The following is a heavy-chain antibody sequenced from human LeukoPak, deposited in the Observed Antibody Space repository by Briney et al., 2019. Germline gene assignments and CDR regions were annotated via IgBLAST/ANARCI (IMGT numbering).Heavy chain of an antibody. CDR1: GFTVSSNY. Sequence: GGSLRLSCAASGFTVSSNYMSWVRQAPGKGLEWVSAISGSGGSTYYADSVKGRFTISRDNSKNTLYLQMNSLRAEDTAVYYCAKAMDIVVVVAALDYWGQGTLVTVSS. J-gene: IGHJ4*02. D-gene: IGHD2-15*01. CDR3: AKAMDIVVVVAALDY. CDR2: ISGSGGST. V-gene: IGHV3-23*01.